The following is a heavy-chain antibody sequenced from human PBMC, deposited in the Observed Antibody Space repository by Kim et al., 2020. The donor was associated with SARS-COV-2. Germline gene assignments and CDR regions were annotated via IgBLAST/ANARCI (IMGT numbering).Heavy chain of an antibody. D-gene: IGHD4-17*01. Sequence: TSYAQKFQGRVTMPRDTSTSTVYMELSSLRSEDTAVYYCARVRDYANFDYWGQGTLVTVSS. J-gene: IGHJ4*02. CDR2: T. CDR3: ARVRDYANFDY. V-gene: IGHV1-46*01.